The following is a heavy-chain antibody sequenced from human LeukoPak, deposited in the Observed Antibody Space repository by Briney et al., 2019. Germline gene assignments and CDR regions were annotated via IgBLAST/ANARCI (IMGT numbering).Heavy chain of an antibody. CDR1: GFTFSSYA. CDR3: AKDFRIGYSAHFDY. V-gene: IGHV3-23*01. J-gene: IGHJ4*02. Sequence: GGSLRLTCAASGFTFSSYAMSWVRQAPGKGLEWVSAISGSGGSTYYADSVKGRFTISRDNSKNTLYLQMDSLRGEDTAVYYCAKDFRIGYSAHFDYWGQGALVTVSS. CDR2: ISGSGGST. D-gene: IGHD2-21*01.